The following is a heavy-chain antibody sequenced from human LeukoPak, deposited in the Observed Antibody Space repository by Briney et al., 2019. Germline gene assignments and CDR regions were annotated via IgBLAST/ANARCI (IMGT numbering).Heavy chain of an antibody. CDR1: GGSISSSSYY. CDR2: IYYSGST. J-gene: IGHJ6*03. Sequence: SETLSLTCTVSGGSISSSSYYWGWIRQPPGKGLEWIGSIYYSGSTYYNPSLKSRVTISVDTSKNQFSLKLSSVTAADTAVYYCARMPRMLRLHDYGDYGVVYYYYMDVWGKGTTVTISS. V-gene: IGHV4-39*01. CDR3: ARMPRMLRLHDYGDYGVVYYYYMDV. D-gene: IGHD4-17*01.